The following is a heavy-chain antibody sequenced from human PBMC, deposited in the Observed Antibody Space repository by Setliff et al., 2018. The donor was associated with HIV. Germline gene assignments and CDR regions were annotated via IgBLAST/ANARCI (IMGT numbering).Heavy chain of an antibody. CDR2: IYTSGST. CDR1: GGSVSSSGYY. D-gene: IGHD3-22*01. CDR3: ARGRSRYYYDGSGYYVDY. V-gene: IGHV4-61*09. Sequence: TLSLTCSVSGGSVSSSGYYWSWIRQSAEKGLEWIGHIYTSGSTNYNPSLKGRVTLSVDTSKNQLSLKLSSVTAADTAVYYCARGRSRYYYDGSGYYVDYWGQGTLVTVSS. J-gene: IGHJ4*02.